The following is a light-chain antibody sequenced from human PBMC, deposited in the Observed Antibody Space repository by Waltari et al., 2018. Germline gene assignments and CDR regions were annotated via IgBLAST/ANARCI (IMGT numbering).Light chain of an antibody. CDR3: QQYNSHSKT. CDR1: QNVNIW. J-gene: IGKJ1*01. Sequence: DIQMTQSPPTLSPSVRDRVTITCRASQNVNIWLAWYQQKPGSAPKLLIYQASILETGVPSRFSGSGSGTEFTLTISSLQPDDFATYYCQQYNSHSKTFGQGTQVDIK. CDR2: QAS. V-gene: IGKV1-5*03.